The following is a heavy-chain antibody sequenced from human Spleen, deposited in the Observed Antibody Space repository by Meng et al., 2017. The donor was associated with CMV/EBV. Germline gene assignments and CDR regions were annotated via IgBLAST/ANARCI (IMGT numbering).Heavy chain of an antibody. J-gene: IGHJ5*02. CDR1: FNLSIYG. CDR3: AKCSSTRCYYSNWFDP. D-gene: IGHD2-2*01. V-gene: IGHV3-21*01. CDR2: ISSSSTYI. Sequence: FNLSIYGMNWVRQAPGKGLEWVSSISSSSTYISYAHSVKGRFTISRDNAKSSLDLQMSSLRAEDTAVYYCAKCSSTRCYYSNWFDPWGPGTLVTVSS.